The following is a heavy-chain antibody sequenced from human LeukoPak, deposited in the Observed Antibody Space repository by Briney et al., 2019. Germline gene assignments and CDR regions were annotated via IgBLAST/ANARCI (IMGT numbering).Heavy chain of an antibody. CDR3: VRRQSLAADNDAFDI. V-gene: IGHV5-51*01. Sequence: GESLQISCQASGYSFTSYWVGWVRQMPGKGLEYMGTIDPRDSSTRYSPSFQGQVTISADKSISTAYLEWSSLRASDTAMYYCVRRQSLAADNDAFDIWGQGTMVTVSS. D-gene: IGHD6-25*01. J-gene: IGHJ3*02. CDR2: IDPRDSST. CDR1: GYSFTSYW.